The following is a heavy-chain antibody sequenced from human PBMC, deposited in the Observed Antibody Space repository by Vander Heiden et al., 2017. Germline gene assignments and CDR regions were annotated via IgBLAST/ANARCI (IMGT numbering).Heavy chain of an antibody. V-gene: IGHV3-30-3*01. CDR2: ISYDGSNK. CDR3: ARDSRGPSRIVGATRLGDY. Sequence: QVQLVESGGGVVQPVRSLRLSCAASGFTFSSYAIHCVRQAPGKGLEWVAVISYDGSNKYYADSVKGRFTISRDNSKNTLYLQMNSLRAEDTAVYYCARDSRGPSRIVGATRLGDYWGQGTLVTVSS. D-gene: IGHD1-26*01. J-gene: IGHJ4*02. CDR1: GFTFSSYA.